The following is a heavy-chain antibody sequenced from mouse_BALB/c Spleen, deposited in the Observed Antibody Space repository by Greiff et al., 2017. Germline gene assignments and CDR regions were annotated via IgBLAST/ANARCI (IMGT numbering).Heavy chain of an antibody. V-gene: IGHV1-69*01. CDR1: GYTFTDYW. CDR2: IDTSDSYT. D-gene: IGHD4-1*01. J-gene: IGHJ2*01. CDR3: AKNWDY. Sequence: QVQLQQPGAELVMPGASVKMSCKASGYTFTDYWMHWVKQRPGQGLEWIGAIDTSDSYTSYNQKFKGKATLTVDESSSTAYMQLSSLTSEDSAVYYCAKNWDYWGQGTTLTVSS.